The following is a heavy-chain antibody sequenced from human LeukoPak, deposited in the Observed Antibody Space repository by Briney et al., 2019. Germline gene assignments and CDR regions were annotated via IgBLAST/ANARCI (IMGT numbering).Heavy chain of an antibody. Sequence: GESLKISCETSGYTFNTCWIGWVRQMPGTGLEWVGAIFPGDSDTRYSPSFQGHVTISADKSVRTAYLQWSSLKASDTAMYYCARQRGASGSINYFDPWGQGTLVTVSS. V-gene: IGHV5-51*01. J-gene: IGHJ5*02. CDR2: IFPGDSDT. D-gene: IGHD3-10*01. CDR3: ARQRGASGSINYFDP. CDR1: GYTFNTCW.